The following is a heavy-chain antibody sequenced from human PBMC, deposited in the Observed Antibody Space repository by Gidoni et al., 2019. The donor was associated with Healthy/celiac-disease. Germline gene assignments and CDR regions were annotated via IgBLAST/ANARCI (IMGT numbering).Heavy chain of an antibody. CDR1: GGSFSGYY. CDR3: ARGGSSPYDTVGYYFDY. CDR2: INHSGST. V-gene: IGHV4-34*01. J-gene: IGHJ4*02. Sequence: QVQLQQWGAGLLTPSETLSLTCAVYGGSFSGYYWRWIRQPPGKGLEWIGEINHSGSTNYNPSLKSRVTISVDTSKNQFSLKLSSVTAADTAVYYCARGGSSPYDTVGYYFDYWGQGTLVTVSS. D-gene: IGHD3-9*01.